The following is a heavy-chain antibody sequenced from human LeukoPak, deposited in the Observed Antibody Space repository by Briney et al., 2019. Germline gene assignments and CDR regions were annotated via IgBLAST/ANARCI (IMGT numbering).Heavy chain of an antibody. CDR1: GGSISSYY. CDR3: ARIVEGYMDV. V-gene: IGHV4-59*01. J-gene: IGHJ6*03. D-gene: IGHD1-26*01. CDR2: IYYSGST. Sequence: PSETLSLTCTVSGGSISSYYWSWIRQPPGKGLEWIGYIYYSGSTNYNPSLKSRVTISVDTSKNQFSLKLSSVTAADTAVYYCARIVEGYMDVWGKGTTVTVSS.